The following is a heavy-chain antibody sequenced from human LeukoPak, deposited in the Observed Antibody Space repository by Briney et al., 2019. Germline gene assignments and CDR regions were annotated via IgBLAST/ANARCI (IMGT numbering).Heavy chain of an antibody. Sequence: GGSLRLSCAASGFTFSSYSMNWVRQAPGKGLEWVSSISSSSSYIYYVDSVKGRFTISRDNAKNSLYLQMNSLRAEDTAVYYCARGGGYCSSTSCYGYDYWGQGTLVTVSS. V-gene: IGHV3-21*01. D-gene: IGHD2-2*01. CDR1: GFTFSSYS. J-gene: IGHJ4*02. CDR2: ISSSSSYI. CDR3: ARGGGYCSSTSCYGYDY.